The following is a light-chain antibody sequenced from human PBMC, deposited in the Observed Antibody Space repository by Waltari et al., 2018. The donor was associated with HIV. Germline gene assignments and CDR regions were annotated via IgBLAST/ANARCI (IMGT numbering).Light chain of an antibody. CDR3: SAWDSSLNTVL. J-gene: IGLJ2*01. Sequence: QAGLTQPPSVSTGLRQTATPTCPGNSNNVGNRGAAWLHHLPGHPPKLLSYRNNSRPAGISERLSASRSGNTASLTISGLQPEDEADYYCSAWDSSLNTVLFGGGTKLTVL. CDR1: SNNVGNRG. CDR2: RNN. V-gene: IGLV10-54*01.